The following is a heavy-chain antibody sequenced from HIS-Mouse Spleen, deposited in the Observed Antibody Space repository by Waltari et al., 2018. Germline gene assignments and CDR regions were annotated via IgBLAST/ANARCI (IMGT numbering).Heavy chain of an antibody. CDR3: ARASRDLLLPRYFDL. Sequence: QVQLQESGLGLVKPSETLSLTCTVSGGSISSYYWTWIRQPPGKGLEWLGYYSGSTNYNPSLKSRVTISVDTSKNQFSLKLSSVTAADTAVYYCARASRDLLLPRYFDLWGRGTLVTVSS. CDR1: GGSISSYY. J-gene: IGHJ2*01. CDR2: YYSGST. V-gene: IGHV4-59*01.